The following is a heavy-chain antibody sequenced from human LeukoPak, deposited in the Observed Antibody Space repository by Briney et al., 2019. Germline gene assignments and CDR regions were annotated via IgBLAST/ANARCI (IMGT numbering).Heavy chain of an antibody. J-gene: IGHJ3*02. Sequence: SETLSLTCSVSGGSISGYYWSWIRQPPGKGLEWIGYIYYSGSTYYNPSLKSRVTISVDTSKNQFSLKLSSVTAADTAVYYCARLSSGLDAFDIWGQGTMVTVSS. V-gene: IGHV4-59*12. D-gene: IGHD3-22*01. CDR1: GGSISGYY. CDR3: ARLSSGLDAFDI. CDR2: IYYSGST.